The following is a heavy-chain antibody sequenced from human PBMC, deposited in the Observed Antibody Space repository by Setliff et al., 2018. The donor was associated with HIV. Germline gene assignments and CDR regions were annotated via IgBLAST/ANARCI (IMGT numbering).Heavy chain of an antibody. V-gene: IGHV3-21*01. Sequence: GGSLRLSCAASGFTFSSYSMNWVRQAPGKGLEWVSFISSSSSYIYYADSVKGRFTISRDNVKNSLYLQMNSLRAEDTDVYYCARGDQTGYYTTSYYYMDVWGLGTTVTVSS. CDR2: ISSSSSYI. CDR3: ARGDQTGYYTTSYYYMDV. CDR1: GFTFSSYS. D-gene: IGHD3-9*01. J-gene: IGHJ6*03.